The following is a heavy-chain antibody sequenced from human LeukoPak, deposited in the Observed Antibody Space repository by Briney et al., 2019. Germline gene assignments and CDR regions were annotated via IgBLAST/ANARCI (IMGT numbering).Heavy chain of an antibody. CDR3: ARISSSWYHLGY. Sequence: GGSLRLSCAASGFTFSSYSMNWVRQAPGKGLEWVSSISSSSSYIYYADSVKGRFTISRDNAKNSLYLQMNSLRAEDTAVYYCARISSSWYHLGYWGQGTLVTVSS. J-gene: IGHJ4*02. V-gene: IGHV3-21*01. CDR2: ISSSSSYI. D-gene: IGHD6-13*01. CDR1: GFTFSSYS.